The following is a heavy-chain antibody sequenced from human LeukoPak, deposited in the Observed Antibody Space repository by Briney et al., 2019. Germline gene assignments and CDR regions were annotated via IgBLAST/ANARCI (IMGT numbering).Heavy chain of an antibody. J-gene: IGHJ4*02. CDR2: INSDNGDGSST. CDR1: GFSFSSYR. Sequence: GGSLRLSCAASGFSFSSYRMHWIRQAPGKGLVWVSRINSDNGDGSSTFYADSVKGRFTISRDNAKNSLYLQMNSLRAENTAVYYCAREDKRGTVGYYDSSGYYDYWGQGTLVTVSS. D-gene: IGHD3-22*01. V-gene: IGHV3-74*01. CDR3: AREDKRGTVGYYDSSGYYDY.